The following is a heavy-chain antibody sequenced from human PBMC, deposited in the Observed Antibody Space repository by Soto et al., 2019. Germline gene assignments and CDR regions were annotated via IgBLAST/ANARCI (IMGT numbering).Heavy chain of an antibody. CDR1: GGSISSGGYY. Sequence: QVQLQESGPGLVKPSQTLSLTCTVSGGSISSGGYYWSWIRQHPGKGLEWIGYIYYSGSTYYNPSLKSRVTISVDTSKNQCSLKLSSVTAADTAVYYCARDQYYYGSGSYGMDVWGQGTTVTVSS. CDR2: IYYSGST. D-gene: IGHD3-10*01. CDR3: ARDQYYYGSGSYGMDV. V-gene: IGHV4-31*03. J-gene: IGHJ6*02.